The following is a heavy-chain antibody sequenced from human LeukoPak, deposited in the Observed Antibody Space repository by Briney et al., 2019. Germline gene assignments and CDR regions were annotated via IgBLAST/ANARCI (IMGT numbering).Heavy chain of an antibody. CDR3: ARGYCSSTRCFDP. V-gene: IGHV3-21*01. Sequence: PGGSLRLSCAVSGFSFSSYIMNWVRQAPGKGPEWVSSISSSSSYIYYADSVKGRFTISRDNAKNSLYLQMDSLRAEDTAVYYCARGYCSSTRCFDPWGQGTLVTVSS. J-gene: IGHJ5*02. CDR2: ISSSSSYI. CDR1: GFSFSSYI. D-gene: IGHD2-2*01.